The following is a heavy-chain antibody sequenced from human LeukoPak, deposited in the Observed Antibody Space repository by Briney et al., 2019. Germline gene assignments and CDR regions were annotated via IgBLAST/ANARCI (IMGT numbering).Heavy chain of an antibody. V-gene: IGHV4-34*01. D-gene: IGHD1-26*01. Sequence: SETLSLTCAVYGGSFSGYYWSWIRQPPGKGLEWIGEINHSGSTNYNPSLKSRVTISVDTSKNQFSLKLSSVTAADTAVYYCARDHVPGYVGIDYWGQGTLVTVSS. CDR3: ARDHVPGYVGIDY. J-gene: IGHJ4*02. CDR2: INHSGST. CDR1: GGSFSGYY.